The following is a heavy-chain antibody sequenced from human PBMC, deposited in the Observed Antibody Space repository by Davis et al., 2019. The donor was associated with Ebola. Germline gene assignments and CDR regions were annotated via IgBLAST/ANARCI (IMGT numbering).Heavy chain of an antibody. V-gene: IGHV3-48*04. CDR1: GFNFKYYD. J-gene: IGHJ4*02. CDR3: ATGATHSSSLFPDY. CDR2: ISSYSSSI. Sequence: GESLKISCAGSGFNFKYYDMIWVRQAPGKGLDWVSYISSYSSSIYYADSVKGRFTISRDNAKNSLYLQMNSLRAEDTAVYYCATGATHSSSLFPDYWGQGTPVTVST. D-gene: IGHD6-6*01.